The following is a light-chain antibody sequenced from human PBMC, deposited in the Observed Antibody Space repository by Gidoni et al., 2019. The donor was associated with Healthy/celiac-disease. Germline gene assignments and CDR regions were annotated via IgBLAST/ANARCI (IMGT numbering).Light chain of an antibody. CDR2: LGS. Sequence: DIVMTQSPLSLPVTPGEPASISCRSSQSLLHSNGYNYLDWYLQKPGQSPQLQIYLGSNRASGVPDRFSGSGSGTDFTLKISRVEAEDVGVYYCMQALQTDYTFGPGTKVDIK. CDR3: MQALQTDYT. CDR1: QSLLHSNGYNY. J-gene: IGKJ3*01. V-gene: IGKV2-28*01.